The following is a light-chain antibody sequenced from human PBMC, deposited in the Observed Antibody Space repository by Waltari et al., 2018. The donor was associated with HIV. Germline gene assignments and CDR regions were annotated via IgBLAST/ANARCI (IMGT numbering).Light chain of an antibody. CDR1: SSDVGGYNY. CDR2: DVS. CDR3: CSYAGSSTVV. J-gene: IGLJ2*01. Sequence: QSALTQPASVSGSPGQSITISCTGTSSDVGGYNYVSWYQQHPSKAPKLMIYDVSTRPSEVSNRFSGAKSGNTAYLTISGLQAEDEADYYCCSYAGSSTVVFGGGTKLTVL. V-gene: IGLV2-23*02.